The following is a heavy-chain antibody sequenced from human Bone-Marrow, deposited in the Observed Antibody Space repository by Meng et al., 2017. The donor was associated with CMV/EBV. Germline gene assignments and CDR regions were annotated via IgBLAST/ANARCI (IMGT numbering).Heavy chain of an antibody. J-gene: IGHJ5*02. D-gene: IGHD2-15*01. Sequence: KGSGYSVTSYWISWVRRMPGKGLEWMGRIDPSDSYTNYSPSFQGHVTISADKSISTAYLQWSSLKASDTAMYYCARQGPVADRGWFDPWGQGTLVTVSS. CDR1: GYSVTSYW. V-gene: IGHV5-10-1*01. CDR2: IDPSDSYT. CDR3: ARQGPVADRGWFDP.